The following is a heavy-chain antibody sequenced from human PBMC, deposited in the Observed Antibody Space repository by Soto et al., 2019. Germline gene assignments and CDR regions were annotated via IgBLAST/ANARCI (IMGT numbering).Heavy chain of an antibody. D-gene: IGHD3-16*01. Sequence: QLQLQESGPGLVKPSETLSLTCTVSGGSISSSSYYWGWIRQPPGKGLEWIGSIHYSGTTYYNASLKGRVTISVDTSKSQFSLKLSSVTAADTAVYYCARLRWYAWDWGQGTLVTVSS. CDR1: GGSISSSSYY. CDR2: IHYSGTT. J-gene: IGHJ4*02. V-gene: IGHV4-39*01. CDR3: ARLRWYAWD.